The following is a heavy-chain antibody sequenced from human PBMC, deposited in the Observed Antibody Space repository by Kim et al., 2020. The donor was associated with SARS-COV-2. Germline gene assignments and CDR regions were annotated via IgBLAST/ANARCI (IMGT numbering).Heavy chain of an antibody. CDR3: ARGSHYDFWSGYPPYGMDV. V-gene: IGHV3-48*03. CDR2: ISSSGSTI. Sequence: GGSLRLSCAASGFTFSSYEMNWVRQAPGKGLEWVSYISSSGSTIYYADSVKGRFTISRDNAKNSLYLQMNSLRAEDTAVYYCARGSHYDFWSGYPPYGMDVWGQGTTVTVSS. D-gene: IGHD3-3*01. CDR1: GFTFSSYE. J-gene: IGHJ6*02.